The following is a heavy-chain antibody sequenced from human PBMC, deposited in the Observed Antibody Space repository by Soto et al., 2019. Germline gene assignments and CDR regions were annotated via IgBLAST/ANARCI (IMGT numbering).Heavy chain of an antibody. Sequence: GGSLRLSCAASGFTFSIYGMHWVRQAPGKGLEWVSYINSSSTYTNYADSVKGRFTISRDNAKNSLYLQMNSLRAEDTAVYYSARVIAAAGGRRYFDLWGRGTLVTVSS. CDR2: INSSSTYT. CDR1: GFTFSIYG. CDR3: ARVIAAAGGRRYFDL. J-gene: IGHJ2*01. D-gene: IGHD6-13*01. V-gene: IGHV3-21*05.